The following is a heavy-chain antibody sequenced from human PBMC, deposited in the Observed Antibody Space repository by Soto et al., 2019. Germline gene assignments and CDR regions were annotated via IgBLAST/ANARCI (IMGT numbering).Heavy chain of an antibody. J-gene: IGHJ4*01. D-gene: IGHD2-2*01. CDR1: GYSFTSYW. CDR3: ARHLVGSTRGNFDY. CDR2: IYPYDSDT. Sequence: GDSLTVSCQTSGYSFTSYWSGWVRQMPGKGMEWMGNIYPYDSDTRYSPSFQGQVTISADTSITTAYLQWSGLRASDTAMYFCARHLVGSTRGNFDYWGQGTLVNVSS. V-gene: IGHV5-51*01.